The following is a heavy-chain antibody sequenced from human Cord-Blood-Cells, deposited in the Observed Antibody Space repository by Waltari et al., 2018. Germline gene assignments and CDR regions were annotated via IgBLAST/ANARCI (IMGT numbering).Heavy chain of an antibody. D-gene: IGHD3-22*01. CDR3: ASYLVYYYDSSGYFDY. CDR2: IYYSGST. Sequence: QLQLQESGPGLVKPSETLSLTCTVSGGSISSSSYYWGWIRQPPGKGLEWIGSIYYSGSTYYNPSLKSRVTISVDTSKNQFSLKLSSVTAADTAVYYCASYLVYYYDSSGYFDYWGQGTLVTVSS. V-gene: IGHV4-39*01. J-gene: IGHJ4*02. CDR1: GGSISSSSYY.